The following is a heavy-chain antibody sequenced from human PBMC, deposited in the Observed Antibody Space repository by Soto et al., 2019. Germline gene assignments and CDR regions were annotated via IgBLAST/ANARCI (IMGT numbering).Heavy chain of an antibody. V-gene: IGHV3-48*02. CDR1: GFTFSSYS. D-gene: IGHD3-22*01. Sequence: GGSLRLSCAASGFTFSSYSMNWVRQAPGKGLEWVSYISSSSSTIYYADSVKGRFTISRDNAKNSLYLQMNSLRDEDTAVYYCAREGYYCDSRAYYYLDYWGQGTLVTVSS. J-gene: IGHJ4*02. CDR3: AREGYYCDSRAYYYLDY. CDR2: ISSSSSTI.